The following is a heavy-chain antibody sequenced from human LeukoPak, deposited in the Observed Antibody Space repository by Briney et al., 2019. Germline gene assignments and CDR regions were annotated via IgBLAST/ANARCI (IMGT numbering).Heavy chain of an antibody. CDR3: AREPGGVRGYSYGYGYYYSMDV. CDR2: VYYSGHT. J-gene: IGHJ6*03. Sequence: ETLSHTRTLSCGSNSRHYWSYLRHPPGKGLEWRGYVYYSGHTNYNTSLKSRVTISVDTSKNQFSQKLSSVTAADTAVYYCAREPGGVRGYSYGYGYYYSMDVWGKGTTVTVSS. D-gene: IGHD5-18*01. V-gene: IGHV4-59*11. CDR1: CGSNSRHY.